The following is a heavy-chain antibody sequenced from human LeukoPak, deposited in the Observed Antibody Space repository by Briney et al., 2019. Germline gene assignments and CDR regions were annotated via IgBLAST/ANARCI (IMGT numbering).Heavy chain of an antibody. CDR1: GYTFTNYG. V-gene: IGHV1-18*01. D-gene: IGHD4-23*01. Sequence: ASAKVSRKASGYTFTNYGISWVRQAPGQGLEWMGWISAYNGDTNYAQKLQGRVTMTTDTSTSTAYMELRSLRSDDTAVYYCARGGNTILLNYYYMDVWGKGTTVTVSS. J-gene: IGHJ6*03. CDR3: ARGGNTILLNYYYMDV. CDR2: ISAYNGDT.